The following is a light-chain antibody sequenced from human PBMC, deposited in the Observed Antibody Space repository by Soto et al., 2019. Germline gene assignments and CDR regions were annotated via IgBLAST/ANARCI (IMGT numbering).Light chain of an antibody. CDR2: KAS. J-gene: IGKJ2*01. CDR3: QQYNSYPYT. CDR1: QSISSG. Sequence: DIQMTQSPSTLSASVGDRVTITCRASQSISSGVAWYQQKPGKAPKLLIYKASSLESGVPSRFSGSGSGTEFTLTISSLQPDDFATYYCQQYNSYPYTFGQGTKLEIK. V-gene: IGKV1-5*03.